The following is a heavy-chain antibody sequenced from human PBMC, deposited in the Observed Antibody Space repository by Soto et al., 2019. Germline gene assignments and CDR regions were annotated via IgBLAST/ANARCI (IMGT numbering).Heavy chain of an antibody. J-gene: IGHJ5*02. V-gene: IGHV3-11*06. CDR1: GFTFGYSY. CDR3: VRGGGGGLFDP. D-gene: IGHD2-15*01. Sequence: GGSLRLSCAGSGFTFGYSYMSWIRQAPGKGLEWLSYISPGSRYPAYADSVKGRFTISRDNAKRSLYLQMMSLTAEDTAIYYCVRGGGGGLFDPWGLGTMVTVSS. CDR2: ISPGSRYP.